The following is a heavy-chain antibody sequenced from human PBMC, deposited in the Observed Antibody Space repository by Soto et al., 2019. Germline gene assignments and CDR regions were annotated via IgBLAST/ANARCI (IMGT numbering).Heavy chain of an antibody. Sequence: GGSLRLSCAVSGFNFSKFGMYWVRQAPGKGLEWVAVIWYDGSQKYYTASVQGRFTISRDNSNNTLYLQMNSLRAEDTAVYYCAKEVWGLYTFGRPLDNWGHGTLVTVSS. CDR2: IWYDGSQK. CDR3: AKEVWGLYTFGRPLDN. CDR1: GFNFSKFG. D-gene: IGHD2-2*02. J-gene: IGHJ4*01. V-gene: IGHV3-33*06.